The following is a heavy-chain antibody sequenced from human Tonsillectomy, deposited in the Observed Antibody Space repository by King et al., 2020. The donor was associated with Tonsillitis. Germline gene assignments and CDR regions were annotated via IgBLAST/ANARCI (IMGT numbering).Heavy chain of an antibody. CDR1: GFTFSSYS. V-gene: IGHV3-21*01. CDR2: ISSSGRYI. J-gene: IGHJ4*02. CDR3: ARDGAAGIVVATFDY. Sequence: EGQLVQSGGGLVKPGGSLRLSCAAFGFTFSSYSVNWVRQAPGKGLEWVSSISSSGRYIYYADSVKGRFTISRDNAKNSLYLQMNSLRVEDTAVYYCARDGAAGIVVATFDYWGQGTLVTVSS. D-gene: IGHD2-2*01.